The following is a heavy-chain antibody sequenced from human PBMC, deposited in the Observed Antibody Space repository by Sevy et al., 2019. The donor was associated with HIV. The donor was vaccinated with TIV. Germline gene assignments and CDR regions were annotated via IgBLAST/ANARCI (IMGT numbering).Heavy chain of an antibody. CDR2: IWFDGSNT. V-gene: IGHV3-33*01. CDR3: ARDPEFHDYGDYGPAFMPDY. CDR1: GFTFSTYG. J-gene: IGHJ4*02. D-gene: IGHD4-17*01. Sequence: GGSLRLSCAASGFTFSTYGMHWVRQAPGKGLEWVAVIWFDGSNTYYADSVKGRFTISRDIAKNTLHLQMKSLRAEETAVYYSARDPEFHDYGDYGPAFMPDYWGQGTLVTASS.